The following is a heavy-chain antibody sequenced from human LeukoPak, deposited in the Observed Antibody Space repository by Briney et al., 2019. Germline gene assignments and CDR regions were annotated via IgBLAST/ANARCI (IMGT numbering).Heavy chain of an antibody. CDR3: ARDLEDGVVVVVANWFDP. CDR1: GLTFSSYA. J-gene: IGHJ5*02. CDR2: ISYDGSNK. D-gene: IGHD2-2*01. Sequence: GGSLRLSCAASGLTFSSYAMHWVRQAPGKGLEWVAVISYDGSNKYYADSVKGRFTISRDNSKNTLYLQMNSLRAEDTAVYYCARDLEDGVVVVVANWFDPWGQGTLVTVSS. V-gene: IGHV3-30-3*01.